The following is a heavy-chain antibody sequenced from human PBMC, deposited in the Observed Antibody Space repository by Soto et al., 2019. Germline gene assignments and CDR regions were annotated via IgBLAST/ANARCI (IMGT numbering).Heavy chain of an antibody. J-gene: IGHJ4*02. CDR3: ARETAYYYDSSGPRPDDY. V-gene: IGHV4-31*11. CDR2: IYYSGST. D-gene: IGHD3-22*01. CDR1: VGSISSGGYY. Sequence: TLSLTCAVSVGSISSGGYYWSWILQHPGKALEWIGYIYYSGSTYYNPSLKSRVTISVDTSKNQFSLKLSSVTAADTAVYYCARETAYYYDSSGPRPDDYWGQGTLVTVSS.